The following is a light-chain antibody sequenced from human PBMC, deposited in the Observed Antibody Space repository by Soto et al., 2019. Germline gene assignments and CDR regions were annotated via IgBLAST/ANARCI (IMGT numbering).Light chain of an antibody. J-gene: IGLJ2*01. Sequence: QSVLTQPASVSGSPGQSITISCTGTSSDVGGYNYVSWYQQHPGKAPKLMIYEVSNRPSGVSNRFSGSKFGNTASLTISGLQAEDEADYYCSSYTSSSTLGVVFGGGTKLTVL. CDR1: SSDVGGYNY. CDR2: EVS. V-gene: IGLV2-14*01. CDR3: SSYTSSSTLGVV.